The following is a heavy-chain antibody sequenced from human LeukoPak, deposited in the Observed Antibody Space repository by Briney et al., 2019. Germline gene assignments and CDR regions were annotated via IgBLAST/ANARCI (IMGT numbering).Heavy chain of an antibody. CDR3: ARITPYYYYMDV. Sequence: SETLSLTCTVSGGSISSYYWSWIRQPPGKGLKWIGYIYYSGSTNYNPSLKSRVTISVDTSKNQFSLKLSSVTAADTAVYYCARITPYYYYMDVWGKGTTVTVSS. CDR1: GGSISSYY. D-gene: IGHD3-16*01. J-gene: IGHJ6*03. V-gene: IGHV4-59*01. CDR2: IYYSGST.